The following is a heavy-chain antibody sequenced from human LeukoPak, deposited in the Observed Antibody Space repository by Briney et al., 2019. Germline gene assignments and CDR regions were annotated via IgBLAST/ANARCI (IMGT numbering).Heavy chain of an antibody. CDR2: IYPPTGGT. J-gene: IGHJ4*02. V-gene: IGHV1-2*02. D-gene: IGHD3-16*01. CDR1: GYTFTSYY. CDR3: VRENWYYDH. Sequence: GASVKVSCKASGYTFTSYYMHWVRQAPGQGLEFVGWIYPPTGGTVLAGKFQGRVTMTRDTSIAAAYMELSGLTFDDTAVYYCVRENWYYDHWGQGTLVTVSS.